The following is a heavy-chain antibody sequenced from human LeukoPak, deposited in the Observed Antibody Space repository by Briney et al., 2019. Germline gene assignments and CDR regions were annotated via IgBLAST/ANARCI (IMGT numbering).Heavy chain of an antibody. CDR2: IKHSGST. CDR1: GGSFSGYY. Sequence: SETLSLTCAVYGGSFSGYYWSWIRQPPGKGLEWIGEIKHSGSTNYNPSLKSRVTISVDTSKNQFSLKLSSVTAADTAVYYCARARRGYYGSGRTFDYWGQGTLVTVSS. D-gene: IGHD3-10*01. CDR3: ARARRGYYGSGRTFDY. J-gene: IGHJ4*02. V-gene: IGHV4-34*01.